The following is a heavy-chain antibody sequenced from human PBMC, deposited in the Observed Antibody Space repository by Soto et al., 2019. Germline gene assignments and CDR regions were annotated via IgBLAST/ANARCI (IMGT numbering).Heavy chain of an antibody. CDR1: GFTFSSYA. Sequence: GGSLRLSCAASGFTFSSYAMHWVRQAPGKGLEWVAVISYDGSNKYYADSVKGRFTISRDNSKNTLYLQMNSLRAEDTAVYYCARENLELPYYYYGMDVWGQGTTVTVSS. CDR3: ARENLELPYYYYGMDV. J-gene: IGHJ6*02. CDR2: ISYDGSNK. V-gene: IGHV3-30-3*01. D-gene: IGHD1-7*01.